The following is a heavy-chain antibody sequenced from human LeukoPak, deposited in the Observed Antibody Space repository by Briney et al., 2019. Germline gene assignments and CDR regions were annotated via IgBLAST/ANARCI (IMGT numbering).Heavy chain of an antibody. CDR1: GDSVSSNSAA. CDR3: ARGRPRLTYYYGSGSYLDY. V-gene: IGHV6-1*01. Sequence: SGPGLVKPSQTLSLTCAISGDSVSSNSAAWNWIRQSPSRGLEWQGRTYYRSKWYNDYAVSVKSRITINPDTSKNQFSLQLNSVTPEDTAVYYCARGRPRLTYYYGSGSYLDYWGQGTLVTVSS. D-gene: IGHD3-10*01. J-gene: IGHJ4*02. CDR2: TYYRSKWYN.